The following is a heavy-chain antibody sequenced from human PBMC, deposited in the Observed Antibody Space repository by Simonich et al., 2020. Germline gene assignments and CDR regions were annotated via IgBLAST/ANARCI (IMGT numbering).Heavy chain of an antibody. CDR3: ARGLCCGRRWYFDL. D-gene: IGHD3-10*02. V-gene: IGHV1-2*02. CDR1: GYTFPGYY. J-gene: IGHJ2*01. CDR2: SNPIRGGT. Sequence: QVQLVQSGAEVKKPGASVKVSCKASGYTFPGYYMNWVQQAPRQGLEWMGWSNPIRGGTNYAQKFQGRVTMTRDPSISTAYMELSSLRSEDTAVYYCARGLCCGRRWYFDLWGRGTLVTVSS.